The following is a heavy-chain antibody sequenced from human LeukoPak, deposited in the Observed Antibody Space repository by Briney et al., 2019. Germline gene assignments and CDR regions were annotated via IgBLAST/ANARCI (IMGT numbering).Heavy chain of an antibody. CDR3: ARFGVDYDMDV. V-gene: IGHV4-59*11. D-gene: IGHD3-16*01. Sequence: SETLSLTCSVSGGSISGHYWTWIRQPPGKGLERIGQIHYTGKPDYNPSLKSRITISVDTSKNQVSLQVSSVTAADSAIYYCARFGVDYDMDVWGHGTTVTVFS. CDR1: GGSISGHY. CDR2: IHYTGKP. J-gene: IGHJ6*02.